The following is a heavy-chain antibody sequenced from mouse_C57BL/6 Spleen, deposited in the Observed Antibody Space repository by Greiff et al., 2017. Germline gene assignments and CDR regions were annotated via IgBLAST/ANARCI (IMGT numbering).Heavy chain of an antibody. CDR3: AREDGYYPFAY. CDR1: GFTFSDYY. CDR2: INYDGSST. D-gene: IGHD2-3*01. J-gene: IGHJ3*01. V-gene: IGHV5-16*01. Sequence: EVKLVESEGGLVQPGSSMKLSCTASGFTFSDYYMAWVRQVPENGLEWVANINYDGSSTYYLDSLKSRFIISRDNAKNILYLQMSSLKSEDTATYYCAREDGYYPFAYWGQGTLVTVSA.